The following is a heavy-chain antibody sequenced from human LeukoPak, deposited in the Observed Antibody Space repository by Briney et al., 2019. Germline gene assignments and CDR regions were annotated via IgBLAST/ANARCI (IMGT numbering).Heavy chain of an antibody. CDR1: GGSISSSNYY. V-gene: IGHV4-39*01. D-gene: IGHD3-9*01. CDR3: ARQSSDILTGYYRGPYYYYGMDV. CDR2: IYYSGST. Sequence: PSETLSLTCTVSGGSISSSNYYWGWIRQPPGKGLEWIGSIYYSGSTYYNPSLKSGVTISVDTSKNQVSLKLSSVTAADTAVYYCARQSSDILTGYYRGPYYYYGMDVWGQGTTVTVSS. J-gene: IGHJ6*02.